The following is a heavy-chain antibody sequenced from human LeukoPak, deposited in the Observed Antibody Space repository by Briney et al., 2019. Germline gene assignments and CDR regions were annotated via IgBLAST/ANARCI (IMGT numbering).Heavy chain of an antibody. CDR3: ARGSRWFGELFIDY. Sequence: GGSLRLSCAASGFTFNRYAVSWVRQAPGKGLEWVAVISYDGSNKYYADSVKGRFTISRDNSKNTLYLQMNSLRAEDRAVYYCARGSRWFGELFIDYWGQGTLVTVSS. D-gene: IGHD3-10*01. CDR2: ISYDGSNK. J-gene: IGHJ4*02. V-gene: IGHV3-30*03. CDR1: GFTFNRYA.